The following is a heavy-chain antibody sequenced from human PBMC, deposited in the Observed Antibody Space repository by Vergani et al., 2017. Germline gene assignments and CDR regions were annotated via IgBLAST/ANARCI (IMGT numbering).Heavy chain of an antibody. Sequence: EVQLVESGGGLVKPGGSLRLSCAASGFTFSSYSMNWVRQAPGKGLEWVSSISSSSGYIYYADSVKGRFTISRDNAKNSLYRQMNSLRAEDTAVYYCARDPRTYSSSWNDYWGQGTLVTVSS. CDR3: ARDPRTYSSSWNDY. V-gene: IGHV3-21*01. CDR1: GFTFSSYS. J-gene: IGHJ4*02. D-gene: IGHD6-13*01. CDR2: ISSSSGYI.